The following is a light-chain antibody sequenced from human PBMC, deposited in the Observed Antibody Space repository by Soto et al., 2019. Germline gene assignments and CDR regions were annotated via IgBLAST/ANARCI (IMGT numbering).Light chain of an antibody. CDR1: QSVGSY. J-gene: IGKJ4*01. CDR3: QRYNNWPLT. CDR2: ASS. Sequence: EIVLTQSPDTLSLSPGEGATLSCRASQSVGSYLAWYQQKPGQAPRLLIYASSNRATGIPARFSGSGSGIDFTLTISSLEPEDFAVYYCQRYNNWPLTFGGGTKVEIK. V-gene: IGKV3-11*01.